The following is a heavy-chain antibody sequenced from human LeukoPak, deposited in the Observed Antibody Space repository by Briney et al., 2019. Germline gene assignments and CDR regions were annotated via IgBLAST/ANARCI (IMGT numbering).Heavy chain of an antibody. Sequence: QTGGSLRLSCAASGFTFSSYWMSWVRQAPGKGLEWVANIKQDGSEKYYVDSVKGRFTISRGNAKNSLYLQMNSLRAEDTAVYYCARVWTFEGYGDYVGCAFDIWGQGTMVTVSS. CDR2: IKQDGSEK. V-gene: IGHV3-7*01. D-gene: IGHD4-17*01. J-gene: IGHJ3*02. CDR1: GFTFSSYW. CDR3: ARVWTFEGYGDYVGCAFDI.